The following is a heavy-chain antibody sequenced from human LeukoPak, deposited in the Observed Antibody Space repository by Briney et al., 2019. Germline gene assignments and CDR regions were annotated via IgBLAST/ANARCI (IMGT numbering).Heavy chain of an antibody. CDR3: ARAHSSGWYVDAFDI. V-gene: IGHV3-66*01. D-gene: IGHD6-19*01. CDR2: IYSGGLT. Sequence: GGSLRLSCAASGFTVSSNYMSWVRQAPGKGLDWVSVIYSGGLTYYADSVKGRFTISRDNSKNTPYLQMNTLRAEDTAVYYCARAHSSGWYVDAFDIWGQGTMVTVSS. CDR1: GFTVSSNY. J-gene: IGHJ3*02.